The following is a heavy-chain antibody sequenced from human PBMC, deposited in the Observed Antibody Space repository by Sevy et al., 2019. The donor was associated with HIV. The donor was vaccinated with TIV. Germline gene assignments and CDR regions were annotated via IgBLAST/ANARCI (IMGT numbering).Heavy chain of an antibody. CDR3: AKDISIVVVPATMSDY. J-gene: IGHJ4*02. D-gene: IGHD2-2*01. Sequence: GESLKISCGASGFTFSSYAMSWVRQAPGKGLEWVSAISGSGGSTYYADSVKGRFTISRDNSKNTLYLQMNSLRAEDTAVYYCAKDISIVVVPATMSDYWGQGTLVTVSS. CDR2: ISGSGGST. V-gene: IGHV3-23*01. CDR1: GFTFSSYA.